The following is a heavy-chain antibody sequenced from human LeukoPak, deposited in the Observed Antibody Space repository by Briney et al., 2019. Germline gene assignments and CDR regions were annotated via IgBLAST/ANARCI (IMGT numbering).Heavy chain of an antibody. D-gene: IGHD4-23*01. J-gene: IGHJ4*02. CDR2: IYSGGST. V-gene: IGHV3-53*01. Sequence: PGKSLRPSCAASGFSVINSYMSWVRQAPGEGLEWVSLIYSGGSTSYADSVKGRFTISRDNSKNTLYLQMNSLRAEDTAVYYCARDTGAVGYFDYWGQGTLVTVSS. CDR1: GFSVINSY. CDR3: ARDTGAVGYFDY.